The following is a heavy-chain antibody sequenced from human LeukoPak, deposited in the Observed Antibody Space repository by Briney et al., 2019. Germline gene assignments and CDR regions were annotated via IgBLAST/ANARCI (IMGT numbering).Heavy chain of an antibody. CDR2: IYHSGNT. D-gene: IGHD2-2*01. CDR1: GDSIDSGGFH. V-gene: IGHV4-31*03. CDR3: ARHIVVVPAAMSSYYYLDV. J-gene: IGHJ6*03. Sequence: PSETLSLTCTVSGDSIDSGGFHWSWIRQHPGKGLEWIGYIYHSGNTYYNPSLKSRVAISVDTSKNQFSLKLSSVTAADTAVYYCARHIVVVPAAMSSYYYLDVWGKGTTVTVSS.